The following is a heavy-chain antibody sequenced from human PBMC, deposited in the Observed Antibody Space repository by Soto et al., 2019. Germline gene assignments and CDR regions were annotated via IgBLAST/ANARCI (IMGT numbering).Heavy chain of an antibody. CDR2: ISGSGGST. Sequence: GGSLRLSCAASGFTFSSYAMSWVRQAPGKGLEWVSAISGSGGSTYYADSVKGRFTISRDNSKNTLYLQMNSLRAEDTAVYYCANYCSSTSCYNAFDYWGQGTLVTVSS. CDR1: GFTFSSYA. D-gene: IGHD2-2*02. J-gene: IGHJ4*02. CDR3: ANYCSSTSCYNAFDY. V-gene: IGHV3-23*01.